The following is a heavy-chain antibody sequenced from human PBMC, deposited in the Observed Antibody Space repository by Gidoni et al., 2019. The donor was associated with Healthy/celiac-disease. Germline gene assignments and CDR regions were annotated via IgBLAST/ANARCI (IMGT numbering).Heavy chain of an antibody. J-gene: IGHJ3*02. V-gene: IGHV3-23*01. CDR3: AKLGVVPAAIDAFDI. D-gene: IGHD2-2*01. Sequence: EVQLLESGGGLVQPGGSLRLSCAASEFTFTSYAMRWVRRAPGKGLEWVSAISGSGGSTYYADSVKGRFTISRDNSKNTLYLQMNSLRAEDTAVYYCAKLGVVPAAIDAFDIWGQGTMVTVSS. CDR1: EFTFTSYA. CDR2: ISGSGGST.